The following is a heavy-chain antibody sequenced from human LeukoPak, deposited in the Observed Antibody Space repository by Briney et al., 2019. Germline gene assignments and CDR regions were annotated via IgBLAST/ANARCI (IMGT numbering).Heavy chain of an antibody. CDR1: GFTFISYA. CDR3: AEMFRYSGSHYDY. D-gene: IGHD1-26*01. V-gene: IGHV3-23*01. Sequence: PGGSLRLSCAASGFTFISYAMSWVRQAPGKGLEWVSTISVSGGTTYYADSVKGRFTISRDNSKNTLYLQMNSPRAEDTAVYYCAEMFRYSGSHYDYWGQGTLVTVSS. CDR2: ISVSGGTT. J-gene: IGHJ4*02.